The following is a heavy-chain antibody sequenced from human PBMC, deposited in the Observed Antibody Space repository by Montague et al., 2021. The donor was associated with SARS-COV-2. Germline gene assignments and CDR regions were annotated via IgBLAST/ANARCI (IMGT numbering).Heavy chain of an antibody. CDR2: IFYTGST. D-gene: IGHD2-2*01. V-gene: IGHV4-59*01. J-gene: IGHJ4*02. Sequence: SETLSLTCSVSGGSTSNYYWTWSRQSPGKGLQWIGDIFYTGSTKFNPSLKSRVSISLDTSKNHFSLRLSAVTAADTARYYCARRQNSCFIANCLYYFDLWGQGAPVTVSS. CDR1: GGSTSNYY. CDR3: ARRQNSCFIANCLYYFDL.